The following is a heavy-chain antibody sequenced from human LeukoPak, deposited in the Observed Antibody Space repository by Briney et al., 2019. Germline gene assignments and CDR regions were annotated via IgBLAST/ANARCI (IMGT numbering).Heavy chain of an antibody. J-gene: IGHJ4*02. CDR3: TTLGPVDY. CDR2: IKGAGSEK. Sequence: GGSLRLSCAASGFTFNTFWMTWVRQAPGEGLEWVANIKGAGSEKHYVHSVKRRFSISRHKANDPLDLQMDSLRAEDMAVYDCTTLGPVDYCGPGTRVTVSS. CDR1: GFTFNTFW. D-gene: IGHD4-23*01. V-gene: IGHV3-7*01.